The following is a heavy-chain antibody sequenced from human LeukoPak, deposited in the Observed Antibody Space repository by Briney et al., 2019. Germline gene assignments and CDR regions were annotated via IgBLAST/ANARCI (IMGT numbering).Heavy chain of an antibody. CDR2: INHSGST. D-gene: IGHD6-6*01. J-gene: IGHJ4*02. CDR1: GGSFSGYY. CDR3: ARGPPIAACLDY. V-gene: IGHV4-34*01. Sequence: SETLSLTRAVYGGSFSGYYWSWIRQPPGKGLEWIGEINHSGSTNYNPSLKSRVTISVDTSKNQFSLKLSSVAAADTAVYYCARGPPIAACLDYWGQGTLVTVSS.